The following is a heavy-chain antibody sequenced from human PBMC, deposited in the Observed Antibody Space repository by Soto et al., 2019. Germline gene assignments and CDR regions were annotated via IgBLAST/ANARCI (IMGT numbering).Heavy chain of an antibody. Sequence: ASVKVSCQASGYTFTGYYMHWVRQAPGQGLEWMGWINPNSGGTNYAQKFQGRVTMTRDTSISTAYMELSRLRSDDTAVYYCAREINYYGSGSYFDYWGQGILVTVSS. J-gene: IGHJ4*02. CDR3: AREINYYGSGSYFDY. D-gene: IGHD3-10*01. CDR2: INPNSGGT. V-gene: IGHV1-2*02. CDR1: GYTFTGYY.